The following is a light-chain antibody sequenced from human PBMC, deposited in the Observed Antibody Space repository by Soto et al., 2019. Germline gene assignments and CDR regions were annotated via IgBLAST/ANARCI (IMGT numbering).Light chain of an antibody. CDR1: QSVTSN. Sequence: EIVMTQSPATLSVSPGERATLSCRASQSVTSNLAWYQQKRGQAPRLLIYGASTRATGFPARFSGSGSGTEFTLTISSLQSEDFAVHYCQQYNKWPLTFGQGTKVDIK. V-gene: IGKV3-15*01. CDR2: GAS. CDR3: QQYNKWPLT. J-gene: IGKJ1*01.